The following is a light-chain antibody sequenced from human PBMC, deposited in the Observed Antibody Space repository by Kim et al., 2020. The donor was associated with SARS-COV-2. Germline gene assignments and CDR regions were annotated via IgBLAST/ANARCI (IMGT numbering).Light chain of an antibody. Sequence: GKTVTISCPRSGGSIDDNYVQWYQQRPGGVPTTVIYEDDQRPSGVSGRFSGSIDNSSNSASLTISGLKTEDEADYYCQTYNRSNVVFGGGTQLTVL. CDR2: EDD. CDR1: GGSIDDNY. CDR3: QTYNRSNVV. V-gene: IGLV6-57*03. J-gene: IGLJ2*01.